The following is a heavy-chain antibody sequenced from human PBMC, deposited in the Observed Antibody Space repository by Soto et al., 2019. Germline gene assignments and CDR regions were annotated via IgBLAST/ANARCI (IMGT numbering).Heavy chain of an antibody. D-gene: IGHD2-15*01. J-gene: IGHJ3*02. CDR2: IKQDGSEK. CDR3: ASGGCSGGSCYDAFDI. V-gene: IGHV3-7*01. CDR1: GFTFSSYW. Sequence: VGSLRLSCAASGFTFSSYWMSWVRQAPGKGLEWVANIKQDGSEKYYVDSVKGRFTISRDNAKNSLYLQMNSLRAEDTAVYYCASGGCSGGSCYDAFDIWGQGTMVTVSS.